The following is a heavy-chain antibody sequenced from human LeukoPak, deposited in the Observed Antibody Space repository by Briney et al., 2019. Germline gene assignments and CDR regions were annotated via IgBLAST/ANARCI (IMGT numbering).Heavy chain of an antibody. J-gene: IGHJ5*02. V-gene: IGHV4-4*02. Sequence: PSGTLSLTCAVSGGSISSSNWWSWVRQPPGKGLEWIGQIYHSGSTNYNPSLKSRVTMSVDTSKNQFSLKLSSVTAADTAVYYCARGIAAAGKGWFDPWGQGTLVTVSS. CDR1: GGSISSSNW. CDR2: IYHSGST. D-gene: IGHD6-13*01. CDR3: ARGIAAAGKGWFDP.